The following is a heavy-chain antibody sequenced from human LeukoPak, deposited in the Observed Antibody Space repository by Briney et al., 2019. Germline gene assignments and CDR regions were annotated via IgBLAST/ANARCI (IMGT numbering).Heavy chain of an antibody. D-gene: IGHD5-12*01. J-gene: IGHJ5*02. CDR2: VYYSGTT. CDR1: GDSITSDNY. Sequence: SETLSLTCTVSGDSITSDNYWGWIRHPPGKGLEWIGSVYYSGTTYYSPSLKSRVTISVDTSKNQFSLKVSSVTAADTAVYYCATTSGPGGNWFAPWGQGTLVTVSS. V-gene: IGHV4-39*01. CDR3: ATTSGPGGNWFAP.